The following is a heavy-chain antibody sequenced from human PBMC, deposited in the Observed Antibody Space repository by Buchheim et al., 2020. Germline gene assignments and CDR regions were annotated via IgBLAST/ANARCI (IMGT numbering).Heavy chain of an antibody. Sequence: EVQLVQSGAEVKKPGESLRISCKGSGYSFSSYWISWVRQIPGKGLEWVGRISPTDSYTNYSPAFQGHVTISADTSIGTAYPEWSSLKASDNAIYFCARQPHHSIFGGVIDFWGQGTL. CDR2: ISPTDSYT. CDR3: ARQPHHSIFGGVIDF. V-gene: IGHV5-10-1*01. J-gene: IGHJ4*02. D-gene: IGHD3-3*02. CDR1: GYSFSSYW.